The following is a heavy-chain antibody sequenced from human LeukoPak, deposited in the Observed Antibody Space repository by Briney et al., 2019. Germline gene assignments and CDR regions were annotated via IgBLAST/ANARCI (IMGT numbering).Heavy chain of an antibody. CDR1: GFTVSSNY. J-gene: IGHJ6*02. CDR3: ARELPRYYSGMDV. V-gene: IGHV3-53*01. CDR2: IYSSGST. Sequence: GGSLRLSCAASGFTVSSNYMNWVRQAPGKGLEWVSVIYSSGSTYYADSVKGRFTISRDNAKNTLYLQMNSLRAEDTAVYYCARELPRYYSGMDVWGQGTTVTVSS.